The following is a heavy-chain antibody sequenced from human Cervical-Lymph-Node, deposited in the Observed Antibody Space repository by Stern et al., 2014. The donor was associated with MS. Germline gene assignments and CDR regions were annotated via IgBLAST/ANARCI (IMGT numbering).Heavy chain of an antibody. CDR2: ISNDGGDK. Sequence: VQLVESGGGVVQPGRSLRLSCAASGFTFSSHGMHWVRQAPGKGLEWGTIISNDGGDKHYADSVKGRFTISRDNSKNALYLEMNNLRAEDTAVYYCAKGCSGAPFCYFIDYWGRGALVTVSS. V-gene: IGHV3-30*18. D-gene: IGHD4/OR15-4a*01. CDR3: AKGCSGAPFCYFIDY. CDR1: GFTFSSHG. J-gene: IGHJ4*02.